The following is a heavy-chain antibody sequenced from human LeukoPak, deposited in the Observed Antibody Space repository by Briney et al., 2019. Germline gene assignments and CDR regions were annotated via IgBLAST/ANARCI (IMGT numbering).Heavy chain of an antibody. J-gene: IGHJ4*02. CDR1: GGSISSSNW. CDR3: VRENYFDSSDYFDY. V-gene: IGHV4-4*02. CDR2: IYHSGST. Sequence: SETLSLTCAVSGGSISSSNWWSWVRQPPGKGLEGIGEIYHSGSTNYNPSLKSRVTISVDKSKNKFSLKLTSVTAADTAVYYCVRENYFDSSDYFDYWGQGTLVTV. D-gene: IGHD3-22*01.